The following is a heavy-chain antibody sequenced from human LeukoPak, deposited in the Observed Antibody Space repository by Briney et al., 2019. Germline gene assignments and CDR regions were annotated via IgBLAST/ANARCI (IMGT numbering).Heavy chain of an antibody. Sequence: SETLSLTCTASGGSISSYYWSWIRQPPGKGLEWIGYFYYSGSTNYNPSLKSRVTISVDTSKNQFSLKLSSVTAADTAVYYCARDLRSIAADWFDPWGQGTLVTVSS. V-gene: IGHV4-59*01. J-gene: IGHJ5*02. D-gene: IGHD6-13*01. CDR3: ARDLRSIAADWFDP. CDR2: FYYSGST. CDR1: GGSISSYY.